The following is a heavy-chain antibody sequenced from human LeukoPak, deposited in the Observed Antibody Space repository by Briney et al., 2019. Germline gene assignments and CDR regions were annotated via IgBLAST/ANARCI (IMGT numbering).Heavy chain of an antibody. D-gene: IGHD5-18*01. CDR3: ARDIVMVTYWFDP. V-gene: IGHV1-2*02. CDR1: VYTFTGYY. Sequence: ASVKVSCKASVYTFTGYYMHWVRQAPGQGLECMGWINPNSGGTNYAQKFQGRVTMTRDTSISTAYMELSRLRSDDTAVYYCARDIVMVTYWFDPWGQGTLVTVSS. J-gene: IGHJ5*02. CDR2: INPNSGGT.